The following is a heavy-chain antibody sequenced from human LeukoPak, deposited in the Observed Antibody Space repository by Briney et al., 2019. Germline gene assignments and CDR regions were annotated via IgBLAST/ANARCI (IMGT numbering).Heavy chain of an antibody. CDR2: ISGGGHST. J-gene: IGHJ6*03. D-gene: IGHD3-22*01. CDR1: GFTFSDHA. Sequence: GGSLRLSCAASGFTFSDHAMTWVRQPPGKGLEWVSAISGGGHSTYYADSVRGRFTISRDNSKDTLSLQMNSLTVEDTAFYFCARDAWGYYDSSGYSFGSQYYMDVWGRGTTVTVSS. V-gene: IGHV3-23*01. CDR3: ARDAWGYYDSSGYSFGSQYYMDV.